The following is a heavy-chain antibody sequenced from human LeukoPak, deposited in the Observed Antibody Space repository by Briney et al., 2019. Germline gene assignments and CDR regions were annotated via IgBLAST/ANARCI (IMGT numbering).Heavy chain of an antibody. CDR2: INHSGST. D-gene: IGHD3-3*01. CDR3: ARGWRPLYYDFWSGYYLDY. V-gene: IGHV4-34*01. Sequence: PSEPLSLTCAVYGGSFRGYYWSWIRQPPGKGLEWIGEINHSGSTNYNPSLKSRVTISVDTSKNQFSLKLSSVTAADTAVYYCARGWRPLYYDFWSGYYLDYWGQGTLVTVSS. J-gene: IGHJ4*02. CDR1: GGSFRGYY.